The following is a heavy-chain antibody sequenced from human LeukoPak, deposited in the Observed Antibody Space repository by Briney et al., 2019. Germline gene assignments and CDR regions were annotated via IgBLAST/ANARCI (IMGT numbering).Heavy chain of an antibody. V-gene: IGHV4-39*07. CDR2: IYYSGST. CDR1: GGSISSSSYY. Sequence: KTSETLSLTCTVSGGSISSSSYYWGWIRQPPGKGLEWIGSIYYSGSTYYNPSLKSRVTISVDTSKNQFSLKLSSVTAADTAVYYCARGPRGKWLRLSLAVRKTNYWFDPWGQGTLVTVSS. J-gene: IGHJ5*02. CDR3: ARGPRGKWLRLSLAVRKTNYWFDP. D-gene: IGHD5-12*01.